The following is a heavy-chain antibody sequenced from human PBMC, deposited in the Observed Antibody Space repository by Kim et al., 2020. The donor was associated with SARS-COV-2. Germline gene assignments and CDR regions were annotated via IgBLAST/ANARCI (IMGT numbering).Heavy chain of an antibody. V-gene: IGHV3-30*18. D-gene: IGHD6-13*01. CDR3: AKDGYSEYSSSCLDY. CDR1: GFTFSSYG. Sequence: GGSLRLSCAASGFTFSSYGMHWVRQAPGKGLEWVAVISYDGSNKYYADSVKGRFTISRDNSKNTLYLQMNSLRAEDTAVYYCAKDGYSEYSSSCLDYWGQGTLVTVSS. CDR2: ISYDGSNK. J-gene: IGHJ4*02.